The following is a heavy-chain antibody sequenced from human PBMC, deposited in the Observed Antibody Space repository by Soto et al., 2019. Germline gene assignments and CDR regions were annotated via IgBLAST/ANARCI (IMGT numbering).Heavy chain of an antibody. CDR3: ARDLGDFEQWLSYFDY. CDR2: ISYDGSNK. J-gene: IGHJ4*02. Sequence: GGSLRLSCAASGFTFSSYAMHWVRQAPGKGLEWVAVISYDGSNKYYADSVKGRFTISRDNSKNTLYLQMNSLRAEDTAVYYCARDLGDFEQWLSYFDYWGQGTLVTVSS. D-gene: IGHD6-19*01. CDR1: GFTFSSYA. V-gene: IGHV3-30-3*01.